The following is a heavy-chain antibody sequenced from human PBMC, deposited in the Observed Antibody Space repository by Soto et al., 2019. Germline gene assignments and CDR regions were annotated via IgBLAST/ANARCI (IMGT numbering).Heavy chain of an antibody. CDR2: IYYSGST. D-gene: IGHD3-10*01. CDR3: ARTTYYYASGSYRIDY. V-gene: IGHV4-39*01. J-gene: IGHJ4*02. Sequence: QLQLQESGPGLVKPSETLSLTCTVSGGSISSSTYYWGWIRQPPGKGLEWIANIYYSGSTYYNPSLKSRVTMSIDTSKNQFSLKLSSVTAADTAVYYCARTTYYYASGSYRIDYWGQGTLVTVSS. CDR1: GGSISSSTYY.